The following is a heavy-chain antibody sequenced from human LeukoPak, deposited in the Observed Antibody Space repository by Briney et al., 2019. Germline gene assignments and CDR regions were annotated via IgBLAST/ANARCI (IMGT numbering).Heavy chain of an antibody. V-gene: IGHV3-20*03. Sequence: DSVKGRFTIARDSARNSLYLQMTSLRVEDTALYYCVRDLERGHDERSFFDSWGQGALVTVSS. D-gene: IGHD1-1*01. J-gene: IGHJ4*02. CDR3: VRDLERGHDERSFFDS.